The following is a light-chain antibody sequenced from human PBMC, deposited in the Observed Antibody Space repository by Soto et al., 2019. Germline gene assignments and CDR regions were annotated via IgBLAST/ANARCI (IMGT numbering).Light chain of an antibody. CDR1: SSDVGSYNL. Sequence: QSALTQPASVSGSPGQSITISCTGTSSDVGSYNLVSWYQQHPGKAPKLLIYEGSKWPSGVSHRFSGSKSGNTASLTISGLQAEDEADYYCCSYTNTNTFGWVFGGGTKLTVL. V-gene: IGLV2-23*03. CDR2: EGS. CDR3: CSYTNTNTFGWV. J-gene: IGLJ2*01.